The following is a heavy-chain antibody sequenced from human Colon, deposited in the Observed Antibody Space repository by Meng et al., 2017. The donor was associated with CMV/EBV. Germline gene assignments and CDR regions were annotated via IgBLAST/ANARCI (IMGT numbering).Heavy chain of an antibody. V-gene: IGHV4-59*13. CDR1: GGSISNYY. CDR3: ARADPSVAMYYFDY. CDR2: IYYTGSA. D-gene: IGHD5-12*01. J-gene: IGHJ4*02. Sequence: SETLSLTCNVSGGSISNYYWTWIRQPPGKGLEWIGNIYYTGSAKYTPSLKSRLTTSVDTAKNQFSLKLSSVTAADTAIYYLARADPSVAMYYFDYWGPGTLVTVSS.